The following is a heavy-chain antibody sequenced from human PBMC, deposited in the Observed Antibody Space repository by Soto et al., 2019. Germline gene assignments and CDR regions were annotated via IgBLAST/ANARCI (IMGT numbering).Heavy chain of an antibody. V-gene: IGHV4-59*01. D-gene: IGHD6-19*01. J-gene: IGHJ4*02. CDR2: FYYSGST. CDR1: GGSINNYY. CDR3: ARGGWKLFDY. Sequence: SSETLSLTCTVSGGSINNYYLSWIRQPPGKGLEWIGYFYYSGSTNYNPSLKSRVTISVDTSKNQFSLKLSSVTAADTAVYYCARGGWKLFDYWGQGTLVTVS.